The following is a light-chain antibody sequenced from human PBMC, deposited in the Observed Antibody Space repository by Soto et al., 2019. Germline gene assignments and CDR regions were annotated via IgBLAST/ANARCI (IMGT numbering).Light chain of an antibody. J-gene: IGLJ2*01. CDR2: EVN. CDR3: SSYEGSNNLVL. Sequence: QSALTQPPSASGSPGQSVTISCTGSSSDVGGYNYVSWYRQHPGKAPKLMIYEVNKRPSGVPNRFSGSKSGNTASLTVSGLQAEDEAEYYCSSYEGSNNLVLFGGGTKLTVL. V-gene: IGLV2-8*01. CDR1: SSDVGGYNY.